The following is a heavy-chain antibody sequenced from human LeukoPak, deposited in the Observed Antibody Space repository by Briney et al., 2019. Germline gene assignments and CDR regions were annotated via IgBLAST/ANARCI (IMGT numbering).Heavy chain of an antibody. CDR2: ISAYNGNT. CDR3: ARGGSRSRRGDDAFDI. Sequence: GASVKVSCKASGYTFTNYAMNWVRQAPGQGLEWMGWISAYNGNTELAQKFQGRVTLATDASTSTAYVELSSLTSDDTAVYFCARGGSRSRRGDDAFDIWGQGTMVTVSS. V-gene: IGHV1-18*01. J-gene: IGHJ3*02. D-gene: IGHD3-10*01. CDR1: GYTFTNYA.